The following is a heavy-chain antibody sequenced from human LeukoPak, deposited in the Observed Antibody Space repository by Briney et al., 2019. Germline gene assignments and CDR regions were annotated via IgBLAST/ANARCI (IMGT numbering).Heavy chain of an antibody. D-gene: IGHD2-15*01. CDR1: GFTLSNYA. J-gene: IGHJ4*02. CDR3: AKGSGGSSYSWVDY. V-gene: IGHV3-23*01. Sequence: GGSLRLSCTASGFTLSNYAMNWVRQAPGKGLEWVSVISASGGGTYYADSVKGRFTISGDNSKNMFYLQMNSLRVEDTAVYYCAKGSGGSSYSWVDYWGQRTPITVSS. CDR2: ISASGGGT.